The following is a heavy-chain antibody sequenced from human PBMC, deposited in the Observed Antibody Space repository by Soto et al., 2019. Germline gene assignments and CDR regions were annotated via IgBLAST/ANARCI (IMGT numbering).Heavy chain of an antibody. CDR2: IIPIVDIP. CDR3: ASHFTGVLVLGTSPPGGDNFGWDV. J-gene: IGHJ6*02. Sequence: QVQLVQSGAEVKKPGSSVKVSCKASGGTFSRYTFTWVRQAPGQGLEWMGRIIPIVDIPNYAQKFQGRVTITADKSTSTAYMELSRLPSDDTAVYYCASHFTGVLVLGTSPPGGDNFGWDVWGQWTTVSVS. CDR1: GGTFSRYT. V-gene: IGHV1-69*02. D-gene: IGHD2-8*02.